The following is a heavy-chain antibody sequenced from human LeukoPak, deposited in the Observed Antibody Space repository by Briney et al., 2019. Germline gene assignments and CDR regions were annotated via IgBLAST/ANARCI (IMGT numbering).Heavy chain of an antibody. V-gene: IGHV3-23*01. CDR1: GFTFSSYA. J-gene: IGHJ4*02. Sequence: GGSLRLSCAAAGFTFSSYAMSWVRQAPGKGLEWVSAISGSGGSTHYADSVKGRFTISRDNSKNTLFLQMNSLRAEDTAVYHCATGAWNVANWGQGTLVTVSS. CDR3: ATGAWNVAN. CDR2: ISGSGGST. D-gene: IGHD1-1*01.